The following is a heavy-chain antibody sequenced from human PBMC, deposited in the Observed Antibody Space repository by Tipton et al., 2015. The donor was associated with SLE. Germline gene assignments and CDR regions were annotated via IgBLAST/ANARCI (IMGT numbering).Heavy chain of an antibody. CDR3: TRTVRYCSGGSCYSGAFDI. CDR1: GFTVSSYS. Sequence: GSLRLSCAASGFTVSSYSMNWVRQAPGKGLEWVSSISSSSSYIYYADSVKGRFTISRDDSKSIAYLQMNSLKTEDTAVYYCTRTVRYCSGGSCYSGAFDIWGQGTMVTVSS. D-gene: IGHD2-15*01. CDR2: ISSSSSYI. J-gene: IGHJ3*02. V-gene: IGHV3-21*03.